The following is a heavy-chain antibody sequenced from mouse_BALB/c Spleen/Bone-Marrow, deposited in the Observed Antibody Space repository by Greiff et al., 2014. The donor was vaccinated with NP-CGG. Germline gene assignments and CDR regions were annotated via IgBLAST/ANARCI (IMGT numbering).Heavy chain of an antibody. CDR2: ILPGSGTT. D-gene: IGHD2-4*01. CDR1: GYTFSTYW. J-gene: IGHJ3*01. V-gene: IGHV1-9*01. CDR3: ARLITTGGFAY. Sequence: QVQLQQSGAELMKPGASVKIPCKATGYTFSTYWIEWVKQRPGHGLEWIGEILPGSGTTNYNEKFKGKATFTADTSSNTAYMQLSSLTSEDSAVYYCARLITTGGFAYWGQGTLVTVSA.